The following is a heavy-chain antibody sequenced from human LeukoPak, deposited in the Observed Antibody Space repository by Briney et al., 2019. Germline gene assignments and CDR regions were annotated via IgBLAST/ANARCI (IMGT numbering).Heavy chain of an antibody. CDR3: ARDYTPYDILTGYYEGSLWY. CDR1: GYTFTSYD. Sequence: ASGKDSCKASGYTFTSYDMNWVRQAHGQGLEWMGIINPSGGSTSYAQKFQGRVTITADESTSTAYMELSSLRSEDTAVYYCARDYTPYDILTGYYEGSLWYWGQGTLVTVSS. J-gene: IGHJ4*02. CDR2: INPSGGST. D-gene: IGHD3-9*01. V-gene: IGHV1-46*01.